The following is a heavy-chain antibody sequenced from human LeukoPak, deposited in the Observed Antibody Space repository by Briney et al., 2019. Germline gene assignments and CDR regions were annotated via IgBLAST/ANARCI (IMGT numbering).Heavy chain of an antibody. Sequence: PSETLSLTCAVYGGSFSGYYWGWIRQPPGKGLEWIGEINHSGSTNYNPSLKSRVTISVDTSKNQFSLKLSSVTAADTAVYYCARGQRYSSSPGYFDYWGQGTLVTVSS. CDR3: ARGQRYSSSPGYFDY. J-gene: IGHJ4*02. D-gene: IGHD6-6*01. CDR1: GGSFSGYY. V-gene: IGHV4-34*01. CDR2: INHSGST.